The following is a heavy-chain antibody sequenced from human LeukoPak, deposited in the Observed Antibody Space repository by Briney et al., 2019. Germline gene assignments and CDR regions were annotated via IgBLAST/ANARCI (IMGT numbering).Heavy chain of an antibody. J-gene: IGHJ4*02. V-gene: IGHV3-11*01. CDR3: ARVAAIDY. CDR1: GFTFSDYY. Sequence: PGGSLRLSCVASGFTFSDYYMTWIRQAPGKGPEWVSYITSNGRPMYYADSVRGRFSISRDNARNSLFLQMDSLRADDTAVYYCARVAAIDYWGQGILVTVSS. D-gene: IGHD6-25*01. CDR2: ITSNGRPM.